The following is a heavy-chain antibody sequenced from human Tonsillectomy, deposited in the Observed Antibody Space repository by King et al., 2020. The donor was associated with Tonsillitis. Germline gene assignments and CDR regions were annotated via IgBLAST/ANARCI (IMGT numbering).Heavy chain of an antibody. J-gene: IGHJ4*02. Sequence: QLQESGPGLVKPSETLSLTCTVSGGSISIYYWSWIRQPPGKGLEWIGYIYYSGSTNYNPSLKSRVTISVDTSKNQFSLKLSSVTAADTAVYYCARDQNYYDSSGYYRGGFDYWGQGTLVTVSS. CDR2: IYYSGST. V-gene: IGHV4-59*01. CDR1: GGSISIYY. D-gene: IGHD3-22*01. CDR3: ARDQNYYDSSGYYRGGFDY.